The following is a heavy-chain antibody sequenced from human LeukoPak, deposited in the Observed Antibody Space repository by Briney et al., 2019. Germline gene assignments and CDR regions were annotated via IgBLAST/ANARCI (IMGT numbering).Heavy chain of an antibody. CDR2: IDPSDSYT. Sequence: GESLKISCKGSGYSFTSHWISWVRQMPGKGLEWMGRIDPSDSYTNYSPSFQGHVTISADKSISTAYLQWSSLKASDTAMYYCARLRFGEFPLYYYYGMDVRGQGTTVTVSS. J-gene: IGHJ6*02. V-gene: IGHV5-10-1*01. CDR3: ARLRFGEFPLYYYYGMDV. CDR1: GYSFTSHW. D-gene: IGHD3-10*01.